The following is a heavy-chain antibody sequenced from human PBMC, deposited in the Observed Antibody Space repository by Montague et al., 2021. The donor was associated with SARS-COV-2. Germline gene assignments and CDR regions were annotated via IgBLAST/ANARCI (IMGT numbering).Heavy chain of an antibody. Sequence: QSVAEVKTSGESLRISCRASGYDFTTYWISWVRQMPGKGLEWIGRINPADSRADYGPSFQGQVTMSVDRSITTAYLQWSSLKASDTAIYYCARSQHCGSDCYLDYWGQGSLVTVSS. V-gene: IGHV5-10-1*01. CDR3: ARSQHCGSDCYLDY. CDR1: GYDFTTYW. CDR2: INPADSRA. D-gene: IGHD2-21*02. J-gene: IGHJ4*02.